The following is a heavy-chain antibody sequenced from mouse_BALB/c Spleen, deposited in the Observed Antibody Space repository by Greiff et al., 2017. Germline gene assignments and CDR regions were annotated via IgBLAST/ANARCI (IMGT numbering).Heavy chain of an antibody. J-gene: IGHJ4*01. V-gene: IGHV2-9*02. D-gene: IGHD2-2*01. CDR3: ARDNGYPYYAMDY. Sequence: QVQLQQSGPGLVAPSQSLSITCTVSGFSLTSYGVHWVRQPPGKGLEWLGVIWAGGSTNYNSALMSRLSISKDNSKSQVFLKMNSLQTDDTAMYYCARDNGYPYYAMDYWGQGTSVTVSS. CDR1: GFSLTSYG. CDR2: IWAGGST.